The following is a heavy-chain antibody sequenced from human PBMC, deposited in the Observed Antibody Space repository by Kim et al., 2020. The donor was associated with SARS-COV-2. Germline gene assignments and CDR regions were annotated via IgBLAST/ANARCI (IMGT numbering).Heavy chain of an antibody. V-gene: IGHV1-18*04. CDR2: ISAYNGNT. CDR1: GYTFTSYG. D-gene: IGHD4-4*01. J-gene: IGHJ6*02. CDR3: ARDGKDYSNTYYYYGMDV. Sequence: ASVKVSCKASGYTFTSYGISWVRQAPGQGLEWMGWISAYNGNTNYAQKLQGRVTMTTDTSTSTAYMELRSLRSDDTAVYYCARDGKDYSNTYYYYGMDVWGQGTTVTVSS.